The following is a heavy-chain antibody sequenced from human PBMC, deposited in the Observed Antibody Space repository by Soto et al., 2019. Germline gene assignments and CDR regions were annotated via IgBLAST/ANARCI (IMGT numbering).Heavy chain of an antibody. V-gene: IGHV1-18*01. Sequence: ASVKVSCKASGYTFTSYGISWVRQAPGQGLEWMGWISAYNGNTNYAQKLQGRVTMTTDTSTSTAYMEPRSLRSDDTAVYYCARPDCSSTSCLDAFDIWGQGTMVTV. CDR3: ARPDCSSTSCLDAFDI. CDR2: ISAYNGNT. J-gene: IGHJ3*02. CDR1: GYTFTSYG. D-gene: IGHD2-2*01.